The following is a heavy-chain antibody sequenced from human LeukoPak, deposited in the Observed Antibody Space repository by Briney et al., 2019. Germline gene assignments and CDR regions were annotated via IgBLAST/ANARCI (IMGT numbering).Heavy chain of an antibody. CDR2: ISSNGQAT. CDR1: GFAFCTYA. J-gene: IGHJ4*02. CDR3: ARDPYNTILYRLAH. Sequence: PGGSLRLSCAGSGFAFCTYAMSWVRQAPGMGLEWVSSISSNGQATYYADSVEGRFTISRDNSKSTLYLQLNSLRAEDTATYYCARDPYNTILYRLAHWGQRNLVTLSS. V-gene: IGHV3-23*01. D-gene: IGHD3-10*01.